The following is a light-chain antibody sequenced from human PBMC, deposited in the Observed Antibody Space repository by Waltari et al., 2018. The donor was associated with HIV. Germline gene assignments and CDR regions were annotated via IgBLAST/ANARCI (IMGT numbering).Light chain of an antibody. CDR3: GAWDSSLNDDGV. CDR2: DNN. Sequence: QSVLTQPPSVSAAPGQNVIIPCSGSSSNIGQNSVSWYQQLPGTAPKLLIYDNNKRPSGIPDRFSGSKSGTSATLVIIGLQTGDEADYYCGAWDSSLNDDGVFGGGTKLTVL. V-gene: IGLV1-51*01. J-gene: IGLJ2*01. CDR1: SSNIGQNS.